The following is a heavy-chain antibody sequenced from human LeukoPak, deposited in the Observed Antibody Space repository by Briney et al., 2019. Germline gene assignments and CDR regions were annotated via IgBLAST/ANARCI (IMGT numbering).Heavy chain of an antibody. CDR3: ARGGISSSWSDRGGPNWFDP. CDR2: IYYSGST. CDR1: GGSISSGDYY. Sequence: PSETLSLTCTVSGGSISSGDYYWSWIRQPPGKGLEWIGYIYYSGSTYYNPSLKSRVTISVDTSKNQFSLKLSSVTAADTAVYYCARGGISSSWSDRGGPNWFDPWGQGTLVTVSS. V-gene: IGHV4-30-4*01. J-gene: IGHJ5*02. D-gene: IGHD6-13*01.